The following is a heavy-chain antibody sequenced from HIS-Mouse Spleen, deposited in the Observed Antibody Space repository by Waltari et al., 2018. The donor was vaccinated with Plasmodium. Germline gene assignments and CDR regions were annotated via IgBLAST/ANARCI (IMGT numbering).Heavy chain of an antibody. CDR1: GFPVSSHY. V-gene: IGHV3-66*01. Sequence: EVQLVESGGGLVQPGGSLRLSCAASGFPVSSHYMSWLRQAPGKGLEWVSVIYSGGSTYYADSVKGRFTISRDNSKNTLYLQMNSLRAEDTAVYYCATPRVGGSYFDYWGQGTLVTVSS. D-gene: IGHD1-26*01. CDR2: IYSGGST. CDR3: ATPRVGGSYFDY. J-gene: IGHJ4*02.